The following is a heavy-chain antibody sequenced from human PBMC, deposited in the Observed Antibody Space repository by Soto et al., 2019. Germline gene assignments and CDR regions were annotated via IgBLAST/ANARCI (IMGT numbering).Heavy chain of an antibody. V-gene: IGHV3-74*01. Sequence: EVQLVESGGGLAQPGGSLRLSCAASGFTFSNYWMYWVRQAPGKGLVWVSRINSDGSVSSYADSVKGRLTISRDNVKNTLYLQMNSLRAEDTAVYYCARGDCVGGPCYSLAGSFYYYMDVWGKGTTVTVS. D-gene: IGHD2-15*01. J-gene: IGHJ6*03. CDR2: INSDGSVS. CDR3: ARGDCVGGPCYSLAGSFYYYMDV. CDR1: GFTFSNYW.